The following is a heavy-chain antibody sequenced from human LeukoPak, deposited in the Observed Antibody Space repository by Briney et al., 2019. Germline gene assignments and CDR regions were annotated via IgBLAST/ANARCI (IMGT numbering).Heavy chain of an antibody. J-gene: IGHJ6*02. V-gene: IGHV4-59*01. CDR1: GGSISSYY. CDR2: IYYSGST. Sequence: SETLSLTCTVSGGSISSYYWSWIRQPPGKGLEWIGYIYYSGSTNYNPSLKSRVTISLDTSKNQFSLKLSSVTAADTAVYYCARQEACSSTSCYYYYYGMDVWGQGTTVTVSS. D-gene: IGHD2-2*01. CDR3: ARQEACSSTSCYYYYYGMDV.